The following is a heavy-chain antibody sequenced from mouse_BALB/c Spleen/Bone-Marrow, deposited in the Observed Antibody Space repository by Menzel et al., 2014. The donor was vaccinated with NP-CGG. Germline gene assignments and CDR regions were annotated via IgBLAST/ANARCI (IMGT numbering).Heavy chain of an antibody. Sequence: QVQLQQSGAELVKPGASVKLSCKASGYTFTSYWMHWVKQRPGQGLEWIGEINPSNGRTNYNEKFKSKATLTVDKSSSTAYIQLSSLTSEDSAVYYCARWEFSYWYFDVWGAGTTVTVSS. D-gene: IGHD4-1*01. J-gene: IGHJ1*01. V-gene: IGHV1S81*02. CDR1: GYTFTSYW. CDR2: INPSNGRT. CDR3: ARWEFSYWYFDV.